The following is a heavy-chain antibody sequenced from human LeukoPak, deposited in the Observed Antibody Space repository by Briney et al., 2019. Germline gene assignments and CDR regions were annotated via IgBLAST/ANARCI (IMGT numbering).Heavy chain of an antibody. D-gene: IGHD3-10*01. V-gene: IGHV3-9*01. J-gene: IGHJ4*02. CDR2: ISWNSGSI. CDR3: AKDREYYYGSGSQFDY. CDR1: GFTFDDYA. Sequence: GGSLRLSCAASGFTFDDYAMHWVRQAPGKGLEWVSGISWNSGSIGYADSVKGRFTISRDNAKNSLYLQMNSLRAEDTALYYYAKDREYYYGSGSQFDYWGQGTLVTVSS.